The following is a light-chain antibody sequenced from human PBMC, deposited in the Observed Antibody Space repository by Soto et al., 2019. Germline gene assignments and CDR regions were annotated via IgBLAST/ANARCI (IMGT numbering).Light chain of an antibody. V-gene: IGKV3-20*01. CDR3: RQYAISPIT. CDR2: GVS. CDR1: RRVGNN. Sequence: DIVLIQSPGTLSLAQGERATLSCRASRRVGNNLAWYQKKPGQAPRLLIYGVSSRASGIPDSFFGSGSGIGFTLAVYRLELEDFAVYYCRQYAISPITFGDGTRLEIK. J-gene: IGKJ5*01.